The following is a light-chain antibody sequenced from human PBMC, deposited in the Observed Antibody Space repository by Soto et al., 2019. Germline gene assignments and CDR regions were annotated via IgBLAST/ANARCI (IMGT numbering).Light chain of an antibody. V-gene: IGLV2-11*01. CDR2: DVS. CDR1: SSDVGDYNY. CDR3: CSYAGTYSFV. J-gene: IGLJ1*01. Sequence: QSVLTQPRSVSGSPEQSVTISCTGTSSDVGDYNYVSWYQQHPGKAPKLMIYDVSKRPSGVPDRFSGSKSANTASLTISWLQTEDEADYYCCSYAGTYSFVFGTGTKVTVL.